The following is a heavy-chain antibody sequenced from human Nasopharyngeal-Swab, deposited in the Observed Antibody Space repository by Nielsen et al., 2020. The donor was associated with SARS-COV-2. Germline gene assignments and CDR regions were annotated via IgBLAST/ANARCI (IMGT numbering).Heavy chain of an antibody. J-gene: IGHJ5*02. D-gene: IGHD4-17*01. Sequence: SVKVSCKTSGGTFRNYGISWVRQAPGQGLEWMGGGMPKFATANYAQKFQDRVTITADESTRTVYLELISLTSDDTAVYYCARDSDYGDYIGWFDPWGQGTLVTVSS. CDR1: GGTFRNYG. CDR2: GMPKFATA. CDR3: ARDSDYGDYIGWFDP. V-gene: IGHV1-69*13.